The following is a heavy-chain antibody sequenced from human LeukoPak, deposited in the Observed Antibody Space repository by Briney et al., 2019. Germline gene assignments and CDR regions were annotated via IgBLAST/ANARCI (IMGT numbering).Heavy chain of an antibody. CDR3: AKDFAYFDWSSLIAN. D-gene: IGHD3-9*01. CDR1: GFTFSSYS. V-gene: IGHV3-33*06. CDR2: IWYDGSKK. Sequence: GGSLRLSCAASGFTFSSYSMNWVRQAPGKGLEWVAVIWYDGSKKYYVDPVKGRFTISRDNSKNTLYLQMNSLRAEDTAVYYCAKDFAYFDWSSLIANWGQGTLVTVSS. J-gene: IGHJ4*02.